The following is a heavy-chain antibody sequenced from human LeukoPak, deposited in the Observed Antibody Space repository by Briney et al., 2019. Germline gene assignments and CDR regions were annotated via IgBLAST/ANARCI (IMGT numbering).Heavy chain of an antibody. CDR1: GFTVSNNY. CDR3: AKEQVVSPPWVSYFDY. CDR2: ISGGGDIT. J-gene: IGHJ4*02. D-gene: IGHD1-26*01. Sequence: GGSLRLSCAASGFTVSNNYMSWVRQAPGKGLEWVSVISGGGDITKYADSVKGRFTISRDNFENTVYLQMNSLRAEDTAVYYCAKEQVVSPPWVSYFDYWGQGALVTVSS. V-gene: IGHV3-23*01.